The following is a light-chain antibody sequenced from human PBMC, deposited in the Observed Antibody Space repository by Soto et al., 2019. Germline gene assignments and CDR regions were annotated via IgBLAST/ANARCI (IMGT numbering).Light chain of an antibody. CDR1: QGISTY. CDR2: AAS. V-gene: IGKV1-9*01. CDR3: QQLITYPQT. J-gene: IGKJ1*01. Sequence: DIQLTQSPSFLSASVGARVTMTCRASQGISTYLAWYQQKPGKAPKLLIYAASTLQSGVPSRFSGSGSGTEFALAISSLQPEDFATYYCQQLITYPQTFGQGTKV.